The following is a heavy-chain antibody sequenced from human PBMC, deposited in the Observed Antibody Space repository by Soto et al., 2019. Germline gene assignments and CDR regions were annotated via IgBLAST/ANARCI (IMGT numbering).Heavy chain of an antibody. J-gene: IGHJ6*02. CDR3: ARAELGEYYYYYGMDV. CDR2: IKQDGSEK. Sequence: GGSLRLSCAASGFTFSSYWMSWVRQAPGKGLEWVANIKQDGSEKYYVDSVKGRFTISRDNAKNSLYLQMNSLRAEDTAVYYCARAELGEYYYYYGMDVWGQGTTVTVSS. V-gene: IGHV3-7*01. CDR1: GFTFSSYW. D-gene: IGHD7-27*01.